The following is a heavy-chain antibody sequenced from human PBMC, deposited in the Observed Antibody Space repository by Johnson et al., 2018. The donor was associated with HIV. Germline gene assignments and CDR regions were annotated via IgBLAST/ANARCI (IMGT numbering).Heavy chain of an antibody. D-gene: IGHD6-19*01. Sequence: VEFVKGRFTISRDNAKNSLYLQMNSLKTEDTAVYYCTRLYSSGWYGSAFDIWGQGTMVTVSS. CDR3: TRLYSSGWYGSAFDI. J-gene: IGHJ3*02. V-gene: IGHV3-7*03.